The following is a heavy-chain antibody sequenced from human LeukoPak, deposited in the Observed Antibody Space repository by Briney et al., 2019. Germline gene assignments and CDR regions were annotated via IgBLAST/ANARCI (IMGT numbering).Heavy chain of an antibody. Sequence: KPSETLSLTCAVYGGSLSGYYWSWLRQPPGKGLEWVGEINHSGSTNYNPSLKSRVTISVDTSKHQFSLKLSSVTAADTAVYYCARVRKWELLDYWGQGTLVTVSS. CDR1: GGSLSGYY. CDR2: INHSGST. V-gene: IGHV4-34*01. CDR3: ARVRKWELLDY. J-gene: IGHJ4*02. D-gene: IGHD1-26*01.